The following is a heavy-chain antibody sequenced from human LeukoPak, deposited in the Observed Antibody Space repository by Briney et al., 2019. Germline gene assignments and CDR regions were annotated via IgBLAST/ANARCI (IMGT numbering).Heavy chain of an antibody. Sequence: GGSLRLSCAASGFSFSSYALTWVRQAPGKGLEWVSTISGGGASTYYAESVKGRFTISRDNSKNTLDLQMNSLRAEDTAVYYCARYLTASGRYDYWGQGTLVTVSS. CDR1: GFSFSSYA. CDR2: ISGGGAST. J-gene: IGHJ4*02. D-gene: IGHD6-19*01. V-gene: IGHV3-23*01. CDR3: ARYLTASGRYDY.